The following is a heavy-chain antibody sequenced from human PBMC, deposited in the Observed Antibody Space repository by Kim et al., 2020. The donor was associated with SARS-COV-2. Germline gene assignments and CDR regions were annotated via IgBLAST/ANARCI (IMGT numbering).Heavy chain of an antibody. CDR1: GFTFSSYA. J-gene: IGHJ4*02. CDR2: ISGSGGST. V-gene: IGHV3-23*01. D-gene: IGHD6-13*01. Sequence: GGSLRLSCAASGFTFSSYAMSWVRLAPGKGLEWVSAISGSGGSTYYADSVKGRFTISRDNSKNTLYLQMNSLRAEDTAVYYCAKNPRRIAAAGTQDYWGQGTLVTVSS. CDR3: AKNPRRIAAAGTQDY.